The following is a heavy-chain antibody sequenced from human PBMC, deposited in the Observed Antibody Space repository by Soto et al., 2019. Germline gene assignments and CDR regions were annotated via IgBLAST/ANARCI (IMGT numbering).Heavy chain of an antibody. J-gene: IGHJ4*02. CDR1: GDTFTTYD. Sequence: ASVKVSCKASGDTFTTYDINWVRQATGHGLEWMGWINPNSGNIGYAQRFQCRVTMTRDTSASTAYMELSSLRSEDTAVYYCARAYYYDSSGYYPTFDYWGQGTLVTVSS. V-gene: IGHV1-8*01. D-gene: IGHD3-22*01. CDR2: INPNSGNI. CDR3: ARAYYYDSSGYYPTFDY.